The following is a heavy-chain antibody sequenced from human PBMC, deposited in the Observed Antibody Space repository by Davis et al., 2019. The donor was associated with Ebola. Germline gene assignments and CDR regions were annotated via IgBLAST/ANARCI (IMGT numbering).Heavy chain of an antibody. CDR3: ARGGDAFDI. D-gene: IGHD3-16*01. CDR1: GFTFSDYY. J-gene: IGHJ3*02. V-gene: IGHV3-11*06. CDR2: ISSSGSYI. Sequence: GGSLRLSCAASGFTFSDYYMNWIRQAPGKGLEWVSYISSSGSYINYADSVKGRFTISRDNAKNSLYLQMNSLRAEDTAVYYCARGGDAFDIWGQGTMVTVSS.